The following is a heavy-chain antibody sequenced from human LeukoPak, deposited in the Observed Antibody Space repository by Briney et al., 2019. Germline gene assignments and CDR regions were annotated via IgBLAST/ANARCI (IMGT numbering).Heavy chain of an antibody. V-gene: IGHV4-59*12. CDR3: ARGPSPIDY. CDR1: GGSISSYY. J-gene: IGHJ4*02. Sequence: SETLSLTCTVSGGSISSYYWSWIRQPPGKGLEWIGYIYYSGSTNYNPSLKSRVTISVDTSKNQFSLKLSSVTAADTAVYYCARGPSPIDYWGQGTLVTVSS. CDR2: IYYSGST.